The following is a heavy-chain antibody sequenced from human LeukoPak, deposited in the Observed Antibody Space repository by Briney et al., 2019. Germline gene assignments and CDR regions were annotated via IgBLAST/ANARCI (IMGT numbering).Heavy chain of an antibody. CDR2: IWYDGSNK. CDR1: GFTFSSYG. V-gene: IGHV3-33*01. D-gene: IGHD3-22*01. J-gene: IGHJ5*02. Sequence: PGGSLRLSCAASGFTFSSYGIHWVRQAPGKGLEWVAVIWYDGSNKYYADSVKGRFTISRDDSKNTVYLQMSSLRGEDTAVYYCARDRDTSGHYGWFDPWGQGTLVTVSS. CDR3: ARDRDTSGHYGWFDP.